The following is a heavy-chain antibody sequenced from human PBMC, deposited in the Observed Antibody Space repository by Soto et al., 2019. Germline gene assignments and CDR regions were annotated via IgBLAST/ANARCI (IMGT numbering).Heavy chain of an antibody. CDR2: ISSSSSYI. D-gene: IGHD2-15*01. V-gene: IGHV3-21*01. J-gene: IGHJ3*02. CDR3: ASIVVVVYAFDI. Sequence: PGGSLRLACAASGFTFSIYSMNGVRQAPGKGLEWVSSISSSSSYIYYADSVKGRFTISRDNAKNSLYLQMNSLRAEDTAVYYCASIVVVVYAFDIWGQGTTVT. CDR1: GFTFSIYS.